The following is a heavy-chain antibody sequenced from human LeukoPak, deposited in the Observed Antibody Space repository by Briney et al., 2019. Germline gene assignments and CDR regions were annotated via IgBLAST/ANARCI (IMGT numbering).Heavy chain of an antibody. V-gene: IGHV1-69*05. CDR3: ARGDIYYYDSSGFLDY. Sequence: GASVKVSCKASGGTFSSYAISWVRQAPGQGLDWMGRIIPIFGTANYALKFQGRVTITTDESTSTAYMERRSLRSEDTAVYYCARGDIYYYDSSGFLDYWGQGTLVTVSS. D-gene: IGHD3-22*01. CDR2: IIPIFGTA. J-gene: IGHJ4*02. CDR1: GGTFSSYA.